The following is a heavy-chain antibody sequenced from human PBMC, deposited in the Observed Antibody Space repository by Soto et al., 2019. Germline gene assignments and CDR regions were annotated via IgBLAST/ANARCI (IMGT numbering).Heavy chain of an antibody. CDR2: IYYSGST. CDR3: ASGRHCSSTSCYFVNDAFDI. V-gene: IGHV4-39*01. D-gene: IGHD2-2*01. J-gene: IGHJ3*02. Sequence: KSSETLSLTCTVSGGSISSSSYYWGWIRQPPGKGLEWIGSIYYSGSTYYNPSLKSRVTISVDTSKNQFSLKLSSVTAADTAVYYCASGRHCSSTSCYFVNDAFDIWGQGTMVTVSS. CDR1: GGSISSSSYY.